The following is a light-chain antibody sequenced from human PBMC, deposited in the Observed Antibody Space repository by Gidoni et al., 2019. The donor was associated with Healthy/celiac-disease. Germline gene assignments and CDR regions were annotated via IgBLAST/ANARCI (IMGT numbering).Light chain of an antibody. CDR1: QSVSSSY. J-gene: IGKJ4*01. Sequence: EIVLTQSPGTLSLSPGERATLSCRASQSVSSSYVAWYQQKPGQAPRLLIYGASSRATGIPDRFSGSGSGTDFTLTISRLEPEDFAVYYCQQYGRSSLTFGGGTKVEIK. CDR2: GAS. CDR3: QQYGRSSLT. V-gene: IGKV3-20*01.